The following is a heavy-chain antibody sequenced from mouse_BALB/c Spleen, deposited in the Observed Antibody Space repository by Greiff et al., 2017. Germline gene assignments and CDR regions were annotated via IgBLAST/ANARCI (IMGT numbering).Heavy chain of an antibody. CDR3: ARDLGGNYGY. CDR2: INSNGGST. CDR1: GFTFSSYG. J-gene: IGHJ2*01. Sequence: EVHLVESGGGLVQPGGSLKLSCAASGFTFSSYGMSWVRQTPDKRLELVATINSNGGSTYYPDSVKGRFTISRDNAKNTLYLQMSSLKSEDTAMYYCARDLGGNYGYWGQGTTLTVSS. D-gene: IGHD2-1*01. V-gene: IGHV5-6-3*01.